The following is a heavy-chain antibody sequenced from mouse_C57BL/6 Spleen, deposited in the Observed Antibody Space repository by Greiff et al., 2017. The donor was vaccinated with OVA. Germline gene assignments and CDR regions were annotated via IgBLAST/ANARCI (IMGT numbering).Heavy chain of an antibody. V-gene: IGHV1-26*01. J-gene: IGHJ1*03. D-gene: IGHD2-3*01. CDR2: INPNNGGT. CDR3: ARSEDGYSLYFDV. CDR1: GYTFTDYY. Sequence: EVQLQQSGPELVKPGASVKISCKASGYTFTDYYMNWVKQSHGKSLEWIGDINPNNGGTSYNQKFKGKATLTVDKSSSTAYMELRSLTSEDSAVYYCARSEDGYSLYFDVWGTGTTVTVSS.